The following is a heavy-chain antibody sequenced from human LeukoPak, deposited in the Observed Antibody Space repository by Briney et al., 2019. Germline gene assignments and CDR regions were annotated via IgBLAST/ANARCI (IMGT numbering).Heavy chain of an antibody. Sequence: GGSLRLSCTASGFTFSSYAVSWVRQAPGKGLEWVSAISGSGGATYYADSVKGRFTLSRDNSRNTLYMQMNSLRAEDTAVYYCAKAQTPHCSGGGHCYVIDYWGQGTLVTVSS. CDR2: ISGSGGAT. D-gene: IGHD2-21*02. V-gene: IGHV3-23*01. CDR3: AKAQTPHCSGGGHCYVIDY. CDR1: GFTFSSYA. J-gene: IGHJ4*02.